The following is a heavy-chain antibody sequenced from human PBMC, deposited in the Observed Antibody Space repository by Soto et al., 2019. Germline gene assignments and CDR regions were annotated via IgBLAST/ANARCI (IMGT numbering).Heavy chain of an antibody. CDR1: GYTFTGYY. Sequence: VASVKVSCKASGYTFTGYYMHWVRQAPGQGLEWMGWINPNSGGTNYAQKFQGRVTMTRDTSISTAYMELSRLRSDDTAVYYCARFGYSGYDLGSNFDYWGQGTLVTVSS. D-gene: IGHD5-12*01. V-gene: IGHV1-2*02. CDR3: ARFGYSGYDLGSNFDY. CDR2: INPNSGGT. J-gene: IGHJ4*02.